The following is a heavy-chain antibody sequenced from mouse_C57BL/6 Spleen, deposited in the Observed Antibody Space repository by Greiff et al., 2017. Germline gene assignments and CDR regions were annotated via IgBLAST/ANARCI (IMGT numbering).Heavy chain of an antibody. J-gene: IGHJ4*01. Sequence: VNVVESGAELVRPGASVTLSCKASGYTFTDYEMHWVKQTPVHGLEWIGAIDPETGGTAYNQKFKGKAILTADKSSSTAYMELRTLTSEDSAVYYCTRWYYSDYAMDYWGQGTSVTVSS. CDR2: IDPETGGT. D-gene: IGHD2-12*01. CDR1: GYTFTDYE. CDR3: TRWYYSDYAMDY. V-gene: IGHV1-15*01.